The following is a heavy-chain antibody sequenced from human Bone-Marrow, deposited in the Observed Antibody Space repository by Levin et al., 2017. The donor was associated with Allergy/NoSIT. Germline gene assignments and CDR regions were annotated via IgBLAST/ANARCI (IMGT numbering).Heavy chain of an antibody. Sequence: GESLKISCAASGFTFSGSAMHWVRQASGKGLEWVGRIRSKANSYATAYAASVKGRFTISRDDSKNTAYLQMNSLKTEDTAVYYCIVFGSLTGDAFDIWGQGTMVTVSS. J-gene: IGHJ3*02. CDR3: IVFGSLTGDAFDI. D-gene: IGHD2-15*01. V-gene: IGHV3-73*01. CDR2: IRSKANSYAT. CDR1: GFTFSGSA.